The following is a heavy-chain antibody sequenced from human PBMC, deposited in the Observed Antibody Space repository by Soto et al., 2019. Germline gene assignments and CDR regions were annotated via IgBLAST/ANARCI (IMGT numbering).Heavy chain of an antibody. CDR2: IYFTGST. V-gene: IGHV4-31*03. CDR1: GHSLSSGGYY. CDR3: ARDWGSSGWPN. J-gene: IGHJ4*02. D-gene: IGHD6-19*01. Sequence: SETLSLTCTVSGHSLSSGGYYWSWIRQHPGKGLEWVGYIYFTGSTLYNPSLKSRLAMSLDTSKNQFSLKLGSVTAADTATYYCARDWGSSGWPNWGPGTLVTVSS.